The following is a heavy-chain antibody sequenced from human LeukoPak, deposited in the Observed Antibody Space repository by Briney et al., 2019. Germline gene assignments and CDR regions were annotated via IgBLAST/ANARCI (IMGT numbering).Heavy chain of an antibody. D-gene: IGHD6-13*01. CDR3: ARRIAAAEMIDY. Sequence: GESLKISCKASGYSFTSYWIGWGRQMPGKGLEWMRIISPGDSGTRYSPSFQGQVTISADKSISTAYLQWSSLKASDTAMYYCARRIAAAEMIDYWGRGTLVTVSS. CDR1: GYSFTSYW. J-gene: IGHJ4*02. V-gene: IGHV5-51*01. CDR2: ISPGDSGT.